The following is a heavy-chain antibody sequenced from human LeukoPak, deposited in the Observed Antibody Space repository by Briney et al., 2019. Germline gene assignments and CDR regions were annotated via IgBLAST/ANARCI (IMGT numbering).Heavy chain of an antibody. J-gene: IGHJ4*02. V-gene: IGHV3-30-3*01. CDR2: ISFDGNNL. CDR3: ARDPSSRVTGDF. D-gene: IGHD3-10*01. Sequence: MXXVRQAPGKGLEWVALISFDGNNLYYAHSVKGRFTISRDYSKNTLYLQMNSLKTEDTAVYYCARDPSSRVTGDFWGQGTLVTVSS.